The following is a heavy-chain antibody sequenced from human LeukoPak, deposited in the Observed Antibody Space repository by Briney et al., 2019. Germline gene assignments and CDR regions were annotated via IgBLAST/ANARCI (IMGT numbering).Heavy chain of an antibody. D-gene: IGHD3-10*01. CDR3: AGLLWFGELLYGAFDI. CDR2: ISSSSSYI. V-gene: IGHV3-21*01. CDR1: GFTFSSYG. Sequence: SGGSLRLSCAASGFTFSSYGMHWVRQAPGKGLEWVSSISSSSSYIYYADSVKGRFTISRDNAKNSLYLQMNSLRAEDTAVYYCAGLLWFGELLYGAFDIWGQGTMVTVSS. J-gene: IGHJ3*02.